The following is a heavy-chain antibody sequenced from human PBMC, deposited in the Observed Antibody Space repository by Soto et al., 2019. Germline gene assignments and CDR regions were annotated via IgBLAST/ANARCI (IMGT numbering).Heavy chain of an antibody. Sequence: GGSLRLSCTASGFIFSTYAMNWVRQAPGKGLEWVSAISNSGDSTYYAESVRGRFTISRDNSIDTLYLHLRSLRPEDTAVYYCAHPRGYGVFDAVDIWGQGTMVTVSS. CDR3: AHPRGYGVFDAVDI. CDR1: GFIFSTYA. V-gene: IGHV3-23*01. D-gene: IGHD4-17*01. J-gene: IGHJ3*02. CDR2: ISNSGDST.